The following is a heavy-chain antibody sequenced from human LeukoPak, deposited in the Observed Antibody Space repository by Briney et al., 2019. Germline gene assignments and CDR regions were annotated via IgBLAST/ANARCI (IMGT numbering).Heavy chain of an antibody. CDR3: AKDRHGYYSAWGFDY. Sequence: ASVKVSCKASGYTFTDYYMHWVRQAPGQGLEWMGWINPNSGDTNYAQKFQGRVTMTRDTSISTAYMELNRLRSDDTAVYYCAKDRHGYYSAWGFDYWGQGTLVTVSS. D-gene: IGHD3-22*01. J-gene: IGHJ4*02. CDR2: INPNSGDT. CDR1: GYTFTDYY. V-gene: IGHV1-2*02.